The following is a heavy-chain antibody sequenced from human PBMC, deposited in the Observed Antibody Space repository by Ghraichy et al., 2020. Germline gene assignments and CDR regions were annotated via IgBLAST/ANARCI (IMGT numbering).Heavy chain of an antibody. V-gene: IGHV4-61*01. CDR2: IYYSGST. CDR1: GGSVSSGSYY. J-gene: IGHJ4*02. D-gene: IGHD3-9*01. CDR3: AAGRGVGRYFGVDY. Sequence: ETLSLTCTVSGGSVSSGSYYWSWIRQPPGKGLEWIGYIYYSGSTNYNPSLKSRVTISVDTSKNQFSLKLSSVTAADTAVYYCAAGRGVGRYFGVDYWGQGTLVTVSS.